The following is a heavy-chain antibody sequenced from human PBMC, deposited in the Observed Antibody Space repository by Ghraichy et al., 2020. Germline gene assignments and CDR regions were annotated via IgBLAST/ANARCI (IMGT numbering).Heavy chain of an antibody. D-gene: IGHD2-2*02. CDR3: ARNKYCSSTSCYKVPNYYYGMDV. CDR1: GGSFSGYY. J-gene: IGHJ6*02. Sequence: SETLSLTCAVYGGSFSGYYWSWIRQPPGKGLEWIGEINHSGSTNYNPSLKSRVTISVDTSKNQFSLKLSSVTAADTAVYYCARNKYCSSTSCYKVPNYYYGMDVWGQGTTVTVSS. V-gene: IGHV4-34*01. CDR2: INHSGST.